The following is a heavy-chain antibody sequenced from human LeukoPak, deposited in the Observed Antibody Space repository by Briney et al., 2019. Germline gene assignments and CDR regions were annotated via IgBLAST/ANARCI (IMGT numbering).Heavy chain of an antibody. CDR2: INPSGGST. V-gene: IGHV1-46*01. CDR3: ARAGRLCVGTSCYRSSYYYYYMDV. J-gene: IGHJ6*03. CDR1: GGTFSNYA. Sequence: ASVKVSCKASGGTFSNYAISWVRQAPGQGLEWMGIINPSGGSTSYAQKFQGRVTMTRDMSTSTVYMELSSLRSEDTAVYYCARAGRLCVGTSCYRSSYYYYYMDVWGKGTTVTVSS. D-gene: IGHD2-2*02.